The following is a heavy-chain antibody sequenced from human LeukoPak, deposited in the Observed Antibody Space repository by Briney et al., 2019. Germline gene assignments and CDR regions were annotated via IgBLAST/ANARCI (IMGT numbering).Heavy chain of an antibody. V-gene: IGHV4-59*01. CDR2: IYYSGST. CDR1: GGSISSYY. Sequence: SETLSLTCTVSGGSISSYYWSWIRQPPGKGLEWNGYIYYSGSTNYNPSLKSRVTISVDTSKNQFSLKLSSVTAADTAVYYCARCYETPLCYWGQGTLVTVSS. CDR3: ARCYETPLCY. J-gene: IGHJ4*02. D-gene: IGHD5-12*01.